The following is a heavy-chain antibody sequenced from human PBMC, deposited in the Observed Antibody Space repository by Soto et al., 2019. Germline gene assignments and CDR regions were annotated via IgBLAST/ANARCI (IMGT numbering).Heavy chain of an antibody. J-gene: IGHJ2*01. D-gene: IGHD4-17*01. CDR3: AKDYGDWYWYFDL. Sequence: EVQLLESGGGLVQPGGSLRLSCAASGFTFSSYAMSWVRQAPGKGLEWVSAISGSGGSTSYADSVKGRFTISRDNSKNTLYLHMNSLRAEDTAVYYCAKDYGDWYWYFDLWGRGTLVTVSS. V-gene: IGHV3-23*01. CDR2: ISGSGGST. CDR1: GFTFSSYA.